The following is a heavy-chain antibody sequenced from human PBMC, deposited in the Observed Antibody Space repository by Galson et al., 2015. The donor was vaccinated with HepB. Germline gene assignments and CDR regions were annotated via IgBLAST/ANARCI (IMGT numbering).Heavy chain of an antibody. CDR1: GFTFSNYW. CDR3: ARDGGRDTGFYWGTPDY. Sequence: SLRLSCAASGFTFSNYWMSWVRQAPGKGLEWVANIKQDGSEIYYVDSVEGRFTISRDNAKNSLYLHMNSLRAEDTAVYYCARDGGRDTGFYWGTPDYWGQGTLVTVSS. CDR2: IKQDGSEI. V-gene: IGHV3-7*03. D-gene: IGHD3-16*01. J-gene: IGHJ4*02.